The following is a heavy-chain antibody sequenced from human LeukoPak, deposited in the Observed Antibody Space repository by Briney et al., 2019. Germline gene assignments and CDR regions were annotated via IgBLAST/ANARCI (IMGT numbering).Heavy chain of an antibody. V-gene: IGHV3-7*03. CDR1: GFPFNAYW. J-gene: IGHJ4*02. D-gene: IGHD6-13*01. CDR2: IRQDGDTK. CDR3: ARSLPYGTTWYGRSDF. Sequence: PGGSPRLSCAASGFPFNAYWMTWVRQAPGKGLEWVANIRQDGDTKYYVDSVKGRFTISRDNAVNSLYLQMNSLRAEDTAIYYCARSLPYGTTWYGRSDFWGQGTLVTVSS.